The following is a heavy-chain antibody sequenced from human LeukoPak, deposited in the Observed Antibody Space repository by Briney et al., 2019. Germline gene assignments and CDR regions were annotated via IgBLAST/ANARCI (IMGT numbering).Heavy chain of an antibody. CDR2: TRYDGNYV. V-gene: IGHV3-30*02. J-gene: IGHJ6*03. Sequence: PGGSLRLSCEASGLNFSTYGMHWVRQAPGKGPEWVGFTRYDGNYVKYADSVKGRFTISRDNSKKTLYLQMNSLRPADTAVYFCAKEDYFDRRSYYLYYSYYMDVWGKGATVVVSS. CDR1: GLNFSTYG. D-gene: IGHD3-22*01. CDR3: AKEDYFDRRSYYLYYSYYMDV.